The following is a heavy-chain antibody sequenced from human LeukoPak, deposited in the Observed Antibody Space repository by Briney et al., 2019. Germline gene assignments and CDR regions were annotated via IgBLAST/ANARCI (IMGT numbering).Heavy chain of an antibody. CDR3: AKDRPGATADNWFDP. D-gene: IGHD1-26*01. CDR2: ISGSGGST. J-gene: IGHJ5*02. V-gene: IGHV3-23*01. CDR1: GSTFSSYA. Sequence: GGSPRLSCAASGSTFSSYATSWVRQAPGKGLEWVSAISGSGGSTYYADSVKGRFTISRDNSKNTLYLQMNSLRAEDTAVYYCAKDRPGATADNWFDPWGQGTLVTVSS.